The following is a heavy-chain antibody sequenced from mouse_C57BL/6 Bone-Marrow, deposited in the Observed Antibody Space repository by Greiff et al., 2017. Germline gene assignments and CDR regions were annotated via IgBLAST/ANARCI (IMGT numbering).Heavy chain of an antibody. V-gene: IGHV1-64*01. CDR2: IHPNSGST. J-gene: IGHJ1*03. CDR1: GYTFTSYW. Sequence: QVQLQQPGAELVKPGASVKLSCTASGYTFTSYWMHWVKQRPGQGLEWIGMIHPNSGSTNYNEKFKSKATLTVDKSSSTAYMQLSSLTSEDSAVYYCAREKGFAYWYFDVWGTGTTVTVSA. CDR3: AREKGFAYWYFDV.